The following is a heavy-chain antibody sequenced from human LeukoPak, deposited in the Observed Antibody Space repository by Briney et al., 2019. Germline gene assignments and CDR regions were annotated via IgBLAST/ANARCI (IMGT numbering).Heavy chain of an antibody. CDR3: AKNIRDQLLCGFDY. J-gene: IGHJ4*02. CDR2: ISGGGDGT. CDR1: GLTFDASA. Sequence: GGSLRLSCAASGLTFDASAMSWVRLAPGKGLEWVAVISGGGDGTYYADSVKGRFTISRDNSKKTLFLQINILRAVDTGVDYCAKNIRDQLLCGFDYWGQGVVVTVSS. V-gene: IGHV3-23*01. D-gene: IGHD2-2*01.